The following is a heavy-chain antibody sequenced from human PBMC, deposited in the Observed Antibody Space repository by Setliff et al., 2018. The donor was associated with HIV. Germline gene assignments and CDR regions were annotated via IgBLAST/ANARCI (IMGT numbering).Heavy chain of an antibody. Sequence: SVKVSCKASGGTFSSFSISWVRQAPGQGLEWMGGITPMFGTAKYAQKFQGRVTITADESTSTVYMEMSSLRSEDTAVYYCAASTEMVTFGYSYYYMDVWGKGTTVTVSS. V-gene: IGHV1-69*13. CDR2: ITPMFGTA. CDR3: AASTEMVTFGYSYYYMDV. CDR1: GGTFSSFS. J-gene: IGHJ6*03. D-gene: IGHD3-16*01.